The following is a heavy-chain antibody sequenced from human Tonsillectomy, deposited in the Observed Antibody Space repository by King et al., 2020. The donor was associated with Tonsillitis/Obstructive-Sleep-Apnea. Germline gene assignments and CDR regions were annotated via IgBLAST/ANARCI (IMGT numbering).Heavy chain of an antibody. V-gene: IGHV4-34*01. CDR2: INHSGST. Sequence: VQLQQWGAGLLKPSETLSLTCAVYGGSFSGYYWNWIRQPPGKVLEWIGEINHSGSTNYNPSLKSRVTISVDTSKNQFSLKLSSVTAADTAVYYCARGRGPDYWGQGTLVTVSS. CDR3: ARGRGPDY. CDR1: GGSFSGYY. J-gene: IGHJ4*02.